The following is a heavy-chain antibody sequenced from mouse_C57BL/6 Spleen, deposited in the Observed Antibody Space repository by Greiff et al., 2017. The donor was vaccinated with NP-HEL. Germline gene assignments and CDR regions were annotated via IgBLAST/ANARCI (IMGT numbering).Heavy chain of an antibody. CDR3: TTYGSSWGDY. Sequence: EVQLQQSGAELVRPGASVKLSCTASGFNIKDDYMHWVKQRPEQGLEWIGWIDPENGDTEYASKFQGKATITADTSSNTAYLQLSSLTSEDTAVYYCTTYGSSWGDYWGQGTTLTVSS. V-gene: IGHV14-4*01. D-gene: IGHD1-1*01. J-gene: IGHJ2*01. CDR1: GFNIKDDY. CDR2: IDPENGDT.